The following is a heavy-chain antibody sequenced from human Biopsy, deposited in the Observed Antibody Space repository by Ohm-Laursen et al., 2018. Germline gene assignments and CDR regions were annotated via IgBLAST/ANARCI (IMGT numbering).Heavy chain of an antibody. V-gene: IGHV3-23*01. J-gene: IGHJ2*01. D-gene: IGHD4/OR15-4a*01. Sequence: SLRLSCTASGFTVSSNYMNWVRQAPGKGLEWVSGISSTGNSTYYADSVKGRFTISRDNSKNTLYLQLNSLRVEDTALYYCAKDRRTMRVWYFDLWGRGTLVTVSS. CDR3: AKDRRTMRVWYFDL. CDR2: ISSTGNST. CDR1: GFTVSSNY.